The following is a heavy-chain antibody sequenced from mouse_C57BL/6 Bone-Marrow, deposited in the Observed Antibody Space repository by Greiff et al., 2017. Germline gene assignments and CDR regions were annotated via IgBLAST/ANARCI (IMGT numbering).Heavy chain of an antibody. CDR3: ARTVYYYGSSPWFAY. V-gene: IGHV1-81*01. J-gene: IGHJ3*01. CDR2: IYPRSGNT. CDR1: GYTFTSYG. Sequence: VQLQESGAELARPGASVKLSCKASGYTFTSYGISWVKQRTGQGLEWIGEIYPRSGNTYYNEKFKGKATLTADKSSSTAYMELRSLTSEDSAVYFCARTVYYYGSSPWFAYWGQGTLVTVSA. D-gene: IGHD1-1*01.